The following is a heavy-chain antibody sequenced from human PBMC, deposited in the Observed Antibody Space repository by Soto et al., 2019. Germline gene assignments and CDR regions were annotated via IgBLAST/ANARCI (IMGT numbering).Heavy chain of an antibody. CDR2: IYWDDDK. D-gene: IGHD3-16*01. CDR3: AHIPNYYQYDWFDP. J-gene: IGHJ5*02. Sequence: QITLKESGPTLVKPTQTLTLTCTFSGFSLTTRGVGVGCIRQPPGKALECLALIYWDDDKRYSPSLQRRLSITKDTSKNQVVLTMTNVDPVDTATYYCAHIPNYYQYDWFDPWGQGTLVSVSS. CDR1: GFSLTTRGVG. V-gene: IGHV2-5*02.